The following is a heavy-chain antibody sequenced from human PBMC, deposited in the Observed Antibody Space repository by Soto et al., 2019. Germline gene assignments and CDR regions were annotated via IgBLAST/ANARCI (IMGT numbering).Heavy chain of an antibody. CDR1: GFTFSSYA. V-gene: IGHV3-23*01. CDR2: ISGSGGST. D-gene: IGHD2-15*01. Sequence: EVQLLESGGGSVQPGGSLRLSCAASGFTFSSYAMSWVRQAPGKGLEWVSAISGSGGSTYYADSVKGRFTISRDNSKNTLYLQMNSLRAEDTAVYYCAKPDGVVVAATPVYWGQGTLVTVSS. CDR3: AKPDGVVVAATPVY. J-gene: IGHJ4*02.